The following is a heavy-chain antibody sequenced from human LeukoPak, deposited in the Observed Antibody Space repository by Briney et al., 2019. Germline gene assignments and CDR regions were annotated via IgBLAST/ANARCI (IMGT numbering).Heavy chain of an antibody. V-gene: IGHV4-59*01. CDR2: IFYSGST. D-gene: IGHD2-2*03. Sequence: PSETLSLTCTVSGGSINNYYWSWIRQPPGKGLEWIGYIFYSGSTNYNPSLKSRVTISIDTSKNQFSLKLSSVTAVDTAIYYCARDSGYGDPFDYWGQGTLVTVSS. CDR3: ARDSGYGDPFDY. J-gene: IGHJ4*02. CDR1: GGSINNYY.